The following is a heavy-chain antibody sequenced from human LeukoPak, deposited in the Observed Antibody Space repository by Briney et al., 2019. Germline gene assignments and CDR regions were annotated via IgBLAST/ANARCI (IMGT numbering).Heavy chain of an antibody. D-gene: IGHD3-3*01. CDR2: ISGYNGNT. Sequence: ASVKVSCKASGYTFSSYGISWVRQAPGQGLEWMGWISGYNGNTNSAQKLQGRVSMTTDTSTGTAYVELRSLRSDDTAVYYCARDRSPDFWSGDYRDAYDIWGQGTMVTVSS. J-gene: IGHJ3*02. V-gene: IGHV1-18*01. CDR1: GYTFSSYG. CDR3: ARDRSPDFWSGDYRDAYDI.